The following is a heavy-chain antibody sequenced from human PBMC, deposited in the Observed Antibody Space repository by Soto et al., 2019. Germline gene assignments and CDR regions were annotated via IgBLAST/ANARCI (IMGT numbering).Heavy chain of an antibody. CDR2: IIPIFGTA. CDR1: GGTFSSYA. D-gene: IGHD6-19*01. J-gene: IGHJ4*02. V-gene: IGHV1-69*12. CDR3: ARGKVAGAIGSFDY. Sequence: QVQLVQSGAEVKKPGSSVKVSCKASGGTFSSYAISWVRQAPGQGLEWMGGIIPIFGTANYAQKFQGRVTITADESTSTADMEVSSLRSEDAAVYYCARGKVAGAIGSFDYWGQGTLVTVSS.